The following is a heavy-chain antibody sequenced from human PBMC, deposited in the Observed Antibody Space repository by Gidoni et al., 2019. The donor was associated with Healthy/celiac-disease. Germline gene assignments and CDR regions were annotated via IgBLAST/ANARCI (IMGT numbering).Heavy chain of an antibody. D-gene: IGHD4-17*01. V-gene: IGHV3-30*07. CDR3: ARDRDYVYYYYGRDV. Sequence: FTISRDNSKNTLYLQMNSLRAEDTAVYYCARDRDYVYYYYGRDVWGQGTTVTVSS. J-gene: IGHJ6*02.